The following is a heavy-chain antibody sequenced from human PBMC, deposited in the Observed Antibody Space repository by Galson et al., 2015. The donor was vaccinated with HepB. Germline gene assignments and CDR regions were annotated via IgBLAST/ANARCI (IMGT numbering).Heavy chain of an antibody. CDR2: ISVDGSEK. V-gene: IGHV3-30-3*02. D-gene: IGHD1-26*01. J-gene: IGHJ4*02. Sequence: SLRLSCAGSGFVFSSYVMHWVSQAPGKGLEWVAIISVDGSEKYYADSVKGRFIISRDNSKNMLYLQMNSLRTEDTAVYYCTKSVGSGSFGDYWGQGTLVTVSS. CDR3: TKSVGSGSFGDY. CDR1: GFVFSSYV.